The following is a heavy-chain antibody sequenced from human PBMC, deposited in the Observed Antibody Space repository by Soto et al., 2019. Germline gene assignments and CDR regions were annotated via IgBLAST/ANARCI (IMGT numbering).Heavy chain of an antibody. CDR1: GFTFSSYS. V-gene: IGHV3-21*01. Sequence: GGSLRLSCAASGFTFSSYSMNWVRQAPGKGLEWVSSISSSSSYIYYADSVKGRFTISRDNAKNSLYLQMNSLRAEDTAVYYCARDYYYDSSGYYAGFDYWGQGTLVTVSS. J-gene: IGHJ4*02. CDR3: ARDYYYDSSGYYAGFDY. CDR2: ISSSSSYI. D-gene: IGHD3-22*01.